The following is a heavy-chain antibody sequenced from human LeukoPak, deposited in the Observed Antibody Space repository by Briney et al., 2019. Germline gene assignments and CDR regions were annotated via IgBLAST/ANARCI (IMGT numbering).Heavy chain of an antibody. J-gene: IGHJ4*02. CDR3: ARGWRTRMPFDY. CDR2: INHSGST. Sequence: SETLSLTCAVYGGSFSVYYWSWIRQPPGKGLEWIGEINHSGSTNYNPSLKSRVTISVDTSKNQFSLKLSSVAAADTAVYYCARGWRTRMPFDYWGQGTLVTVSS. V-gene: IGHV4-34*01. D-gene: IGHD2-15*01. CDR1: GGSFSVYY.